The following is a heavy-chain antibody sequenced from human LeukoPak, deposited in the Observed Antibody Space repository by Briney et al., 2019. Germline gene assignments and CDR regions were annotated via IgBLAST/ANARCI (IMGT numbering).Heavy chain of an antibody. J-gene: IGHJ4*02. Sequence: PSETLSLTCAVYGGSFSGYYWSWIRQPPGKGLEWIGEINHSGSTNYNPSLKSRVTISVDTSKNRFSLKLSSVTAADTAVYYCARGRKWLRSYYFDYWGQGTLVTVSS. CDR1: GGSFSGYY. CDR2: INHSGST. V-gene: IGHV4-34*01. D-gene: IGHD5-12*01. CDR3: ARGRKWLRSYYFDY.